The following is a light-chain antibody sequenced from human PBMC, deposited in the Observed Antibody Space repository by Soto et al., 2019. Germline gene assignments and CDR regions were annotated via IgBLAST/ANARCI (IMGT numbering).Light chain of an antibody. CDR2: GAP. J-gene: IGKJ1*01. CDR3: QQYSFMWT. CDR1: ENVRNNY. V-gene: IGKV3-20*01. Sequence: EIVLTQSPGTLSLSQGERATLSCRASENVRNNYLAWYQQKPGQAPRLLISGAPKRATGIPDRFSGSGSGTDFTLNINRLEPEDFAVYYCQQYSFMWTFGQGPKVHIX.